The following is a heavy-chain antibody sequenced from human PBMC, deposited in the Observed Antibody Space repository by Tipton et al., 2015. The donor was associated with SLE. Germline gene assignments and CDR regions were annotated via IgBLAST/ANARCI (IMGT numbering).Heavy chain of an antibody. Sequence: TLSLTCTVSGGPISSYYWSWIRQPPGKGLEWIGYIYYSGSTNYNPSLKSRVTISVDTSKNQFSLKLSSVTAADTAVYYCARRYYYYMDVWGKGTTVTVSS. CDR1: GGPISSYY. CDR3: ARRYYYYMDV. J-gene: IGHJ6*03. CDR2: IYYSGST. V-gene: IGHV4-59*01.